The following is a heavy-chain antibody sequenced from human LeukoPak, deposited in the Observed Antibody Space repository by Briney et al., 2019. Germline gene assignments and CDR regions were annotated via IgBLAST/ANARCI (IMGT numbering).Heavy chain of an antibody. CDR3: AKVILGVNVPHWFDR. J-gene: IGHJ5*02. Sequence: LSGGSLRLSCAVSGFTFSSNAMSWVRQAPGKGLAWVSALSSGGATTYYADSVKGRFTISRDNYKNTLYLQMSSLRAEDTAVYYCAKVILGVNVPHWFDRWGQGTLVTVSS. CDR2: LSSGGATT. D-gene: IGHD3-3*01. V-gene: IGHV3-23*01. CDR1: GFTFSSNA.